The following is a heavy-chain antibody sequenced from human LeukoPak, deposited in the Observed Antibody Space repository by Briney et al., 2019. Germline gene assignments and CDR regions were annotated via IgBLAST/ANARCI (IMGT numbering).Heavy chain of an antibody. V-gene: IGHV1-8*01. Sequence: ASVKVSCKASGYTFTSYDINWVRQATGQGLEWMGWMNPNSGNTGYAQKFQGRVTMTRNISISTAYMELSSLRSEDTAVYYCARVAPYSGRLYYFDYWGQGTLVTVSS. J-gene: IGHJ4*02. CDR2: MNPNSGNT. CDR3: ARVAPYSGRLYYFDY. CDR1: GYTFTSYD. D-gene: IGHD5-12*01.